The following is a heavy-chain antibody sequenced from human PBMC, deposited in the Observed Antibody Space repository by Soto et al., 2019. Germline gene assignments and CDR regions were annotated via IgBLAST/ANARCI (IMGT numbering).Heavy chain of an antibody. J-gene: IGHJ4*02. V-gene: IGHV2-5*01. Sequence: QITLKESGPTLVKPTQTLTLTCTFSGFSLSTFGMGVGWIRRPPGKAPEWLALIYWNDDKRCSPSLNSRLTIAKDTSKNLVVLTLTNVDPVDAATYYCVNSPDRSPSDYWGQGTLVTVSS. CDR3: VNSPDRSPSDY. CDR1: GFSLSTFGMG. CDR2: IYWNDDK.